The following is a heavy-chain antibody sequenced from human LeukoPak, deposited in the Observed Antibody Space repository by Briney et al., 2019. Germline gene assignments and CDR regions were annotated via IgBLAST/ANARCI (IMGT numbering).Heavy chain of an antibody. D-gene: IGHD1-26*01. CDR3: AKTMGAIDHDY. J-gene: IGHJ4*02. V-gene: IGHV3-33*06. CDR2: IWYDGSNK. Sequence: GGSLRLSCAASGFTFSSYGMHWVRQAPGKGLGWVAVIWYDGSNKYYADSVKGRFTISRDNSKNTLYLQMNSLRAEDTAVYFCAKTMGAIDHDYWGQGTLVTVSS. CDR1: GFTFSSYG.